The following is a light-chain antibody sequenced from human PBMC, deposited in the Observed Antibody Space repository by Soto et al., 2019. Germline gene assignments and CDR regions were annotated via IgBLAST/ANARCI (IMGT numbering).Light chain of an antibody. CDR1: SSNIGSNY. CDR3: AAWDDSLRGV. J-gene: IGLJ3*02. Sequence: QAVLTQSPSASGTPGQRVTISCSGSSSNIGSNYVYWYQQLPGTAPKLLIYRNNQRPSGVPDRFSGSKSGTSASLAISGLRSEDEADYYCAAWDDSLRGVFGGGTKVTVL. V-gene: IGLV1-47*01. CDR2: RNN.